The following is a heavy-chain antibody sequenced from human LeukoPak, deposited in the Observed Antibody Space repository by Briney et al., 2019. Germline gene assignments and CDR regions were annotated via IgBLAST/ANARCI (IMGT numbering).Heavy chain of an antibody. CDR3: ASKIGDSSGYYPSPFGY. V-gene: IGHV4-34*01. J-gene: IGHJ4*02. CDR2: INHSGST. Sequence: SETLSLTCAVYGGSFSGYYWSRIRQPPGKGLEWIGEINHSGSTNYNPSLKSRVTISVDTSKNQFSLRLSSVTAADTAVYYCASKIGDSSGYYPSPFGYWGQGTLVTVSS. CDR1: GGSFSGYY. D-gene: IGHD3-22*01.